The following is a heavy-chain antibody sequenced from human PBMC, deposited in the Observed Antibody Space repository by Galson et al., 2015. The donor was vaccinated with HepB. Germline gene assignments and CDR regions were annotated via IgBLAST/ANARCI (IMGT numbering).Heavy chain of an antibody. J-gene: IGHJ4*02. Sequence: WLGRTYYRSKWYNEYAVSVKSRITINPDTSKNQFSLQLNSVTSEDTAVYYCARAGTTKEFDYWGQGTLVTVSS. D-gene: IGHD4-17*01. CDR2: TYYRSKWYN. CDR3: ARAGTTKEFDY. V-gene: IGHV6-1*01.